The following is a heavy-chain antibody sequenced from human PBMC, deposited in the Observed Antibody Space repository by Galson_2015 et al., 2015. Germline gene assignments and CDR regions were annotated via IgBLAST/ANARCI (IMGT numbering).Heavy chain of an antibody. CDR2: IDPSDSYT. CDR1: GYSFTSYW. Sequence: QSGAEVKKPGESLRISCKGSGYSFTSYWISWVRQMPGKGLEWMGRIDPSDSYTNYSPSFQGHVTISADKSISTAYLQWSSLKASDTAMYYCARHSFSCSGGSCSLSVNWFDPWGQGTLVTVSS. CDR3: ARHSFSCSGGSCSLSVNWFDP. V-gene: IGHV5-10-1*01. J-gene: IGHJ5*02. D-gene: IGHD2-15*01.